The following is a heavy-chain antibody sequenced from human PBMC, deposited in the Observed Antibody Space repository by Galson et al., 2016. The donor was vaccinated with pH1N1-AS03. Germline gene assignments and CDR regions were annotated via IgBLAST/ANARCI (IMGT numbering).Heavy chain of an antibody. D-gene: IGHD2-21*01. Sequence: QSGAEVTKPGESLKISCKASGYDFIHYWIGWVRQMPGKGLEWMGVIDPHDSDARYSSSFQGQVTISADKSITTAHLQWGSLKASDTGMYFCARHRQSETYSEPFDIWGQGTMVTVSS. CDR1: GYDFIHYW. V-gene: IGHV5-51*01. CDR3: ARHRQSETYSEPFDI. CDR2: IDPHDSDA. J-gene: IGHJ3*02.